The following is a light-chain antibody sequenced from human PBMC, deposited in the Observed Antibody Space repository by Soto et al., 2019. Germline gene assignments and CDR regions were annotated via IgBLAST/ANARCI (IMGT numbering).Light chain of an antibody. V-gene: IGLV2-23*01. J-gene: IGLJ1*01. Sequence: QSALTQPASVSGSPGQSIALSCTGTSSVVGTYNLVSWYQQHPGKAPKLLISEGGKRPSGVSDRFSGSKSGNTASLTISGLQAEDEADYYCCSFAAVNTYVFGTGAKVTVL. CDR1: SSVVGTYNL. CDR2: EGG. CDR3: CSFAAVNTYV.